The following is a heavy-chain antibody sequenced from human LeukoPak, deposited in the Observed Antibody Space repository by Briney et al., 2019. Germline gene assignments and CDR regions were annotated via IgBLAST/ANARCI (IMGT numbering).Heavy chain of an antibody. CDR1: GLTFNNYA. Sequence: GGSLRLSCAVSGLTFNNYAMSWVRQAPGKGLEWVSAISKSGDHTYYAASAKGRFTIYRDNSKNTQYLQMNSLRAEDTAVYYCAKGGKWDVTPFDYWGQGTLVTVSS. CDR2: ISKSGDHT. CDR3: AKGGKWDVTPFDY. J-gene: IGHJ4*02. V-gene: IGHV3-23*01. D-gene: IGHD1-26*01.